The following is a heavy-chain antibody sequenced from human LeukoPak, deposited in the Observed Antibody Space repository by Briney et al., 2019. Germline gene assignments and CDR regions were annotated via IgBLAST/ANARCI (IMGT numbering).Heavy chain of an antibody. J-gene: IGHJ3*02. V-gene: IGHV3-48*03. Sequence: GGSLRLSCAASGFTFCSYEMNWVRQAPGKGLEWVSYISSSGSAIYYADSVKGRFTISRDNAKNSLYLQMTSLRAEDTAVYYCARATYQGESDAFDIWGQGTMVTVSS. CDR2: ISSSGSAI. CDR1: GFTFCSYE. CDR3: ARATYQGESDAFDI. D-gene: IGHD3-10*01.